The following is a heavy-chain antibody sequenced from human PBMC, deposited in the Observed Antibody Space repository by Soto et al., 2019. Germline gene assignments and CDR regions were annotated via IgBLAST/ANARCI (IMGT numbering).Heavy chain of an antibody. CDR1: GDSVSSNSAA. CDR3: ARGGGYSSGWYRGRDDFDI. J-gene: IGHJ3*02. CDR2: TYYRSKWYN. D-gene: IGHD6-19*01. V-gene: IGHV6-1*01. Sequence: PSQTLSLTCAISGDSVSSNSAAWNWIRQSPSRGLEWLGRTYYRSKWYNDYAVSVKSRITINPDTSKNQFSLQLNSVTPEDTAVYYCARGGGYSSGWYRGRDDFDIWGQGTLVTVSS.